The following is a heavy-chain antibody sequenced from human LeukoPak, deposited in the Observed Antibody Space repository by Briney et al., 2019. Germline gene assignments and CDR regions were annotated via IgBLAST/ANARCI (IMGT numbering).Heavy chain of an antibody. CDR2: ISSSSSYI. D-gene: IGHD3-16*01. J-gene: IGHJ4*02. Sequence: GRSLRLSCAASGFTFSSYSMNWVRQAPGKGLEWVSSISSSSSYIYYADSVKGRFTISRDNAKNSLYLQMNSLRAEDTAVYYCATSHEGGYFDYWGQGTLVTVSS. V-gene: IGHV3-21*01. CDR1: GFTFSSYS. CDR3: ATSHEGGYFDY.